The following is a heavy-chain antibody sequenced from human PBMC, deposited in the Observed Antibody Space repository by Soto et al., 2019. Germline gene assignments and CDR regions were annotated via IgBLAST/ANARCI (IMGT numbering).Heavy chain of an antibody. CDR1: GGSISSSNW. J-gene: IGHJ4*02. CDR3: AISRYSYGMKTDY. V-gene: IGHV4-4*02. D-gene: IGHD5-12*01. Sequence: QVQLQESGPGLVKPSGTLSLTCAVSGGSISSSNWCSWVRQPPGKGLAGIGEIYHSGSTNYNPSLKSRIIISVDKSKKQFALKLSSVTAADTAVYYCAISRYSYGMKTDYWGQGTLVTVAS. CDR2: IYHSGST.